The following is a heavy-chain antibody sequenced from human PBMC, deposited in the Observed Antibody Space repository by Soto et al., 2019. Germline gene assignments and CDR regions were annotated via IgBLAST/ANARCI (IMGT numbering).Heavy chain of an antibody. D-gene: IGHD4-17*01. CDR3: ARTTAVPNTLRSRYFFDY. J-gene: IGHJ4*02. CDR1: GGSVSKKSYY. Sequence: SETLSLTWSVSGGSVSKKSYYWIWIRQPPGKRLEWIGYVYYSGTTNYNPSLKSRVTISVDRSKNQFSLRLSSVTTADTALYYCARTTAVPNTLRSRYFFDYWGQGTLVTVSS. CDR2: VYYSGTT. V-gene: IGHV4-61*01.